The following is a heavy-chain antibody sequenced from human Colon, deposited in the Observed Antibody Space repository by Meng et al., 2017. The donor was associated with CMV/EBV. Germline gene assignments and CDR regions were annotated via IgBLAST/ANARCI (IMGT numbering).Heavy chain of an antibody. CDR3: ARDYYYGSGLDY. CDR2: INTNTGSP. V-gene: IGHV7-4-1*02. D-gene: IGHD3-10*01. J-gene: IGHJ4*02. CDR1: GYNFANYA. Sequence: QEQLVQSGSELMNPGASVKVSCEVSGYNFANYAINWVRQAPGQGLEWMGWINTNTGSPTYAQGFTGRFVFSLDPSVNTAYLQISSLKAEDTAVYFCARDYYYGSGLDYWGQGTLVTVSS.